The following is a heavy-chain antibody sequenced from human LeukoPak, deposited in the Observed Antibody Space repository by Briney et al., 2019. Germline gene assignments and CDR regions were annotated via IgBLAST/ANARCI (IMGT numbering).Heavy chain of an antibody. CDR2: RYYRGST. J-gene: IGHJ3*02. CDR1: GDSISSSSSY. CDR3: ARVEGMVRGTVSFDI. V-gene: IGHV4-39*07. Sequence: SETLSLTCIVSGDSISSSSSYWGWIRQPPGKGLEWIGSRYYRGSTYYKPSLKSRLTISLDTSKNQFSLKLSSVTAADTAVYYCARVEGMVRGTVSFDIWGQGTMVTVSS. D-gene: IGHD3-10*01.